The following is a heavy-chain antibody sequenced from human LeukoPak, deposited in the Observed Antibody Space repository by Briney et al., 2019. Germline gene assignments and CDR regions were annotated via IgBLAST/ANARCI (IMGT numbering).Heavy chain of an antibody. J-gene: IGHJ5*02. CDR1: GYIFTSYY. V-gene: IGHV1-2*02. D-gene: IGHD1-26*01. CDR3: ARSPTTGRFDN. Sequence: GASVKVSCKASGYIFTSYYMHWVRQAPGQGLEWMGWINPNSGGTSYAQKFQGRVTMTRDTSISTAYMELSRLRSDDTAVYYCARSPTTGRFDNWGQGTLVTVSS. CDR2: INPNSGGT.